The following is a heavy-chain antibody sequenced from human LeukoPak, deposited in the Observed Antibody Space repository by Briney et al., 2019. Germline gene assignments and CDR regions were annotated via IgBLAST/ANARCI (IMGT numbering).Heavy chain of an antibody. CDR3: ARVLAGTWGGIDY. D-gene: IGHD3-10*01. CDR2: INHSGST. Sequence: SETLSLTCAVYGGSFSGYYWSWIRQPPGKGLEWIGEINHSGSTNYNPSLKSRVTISVDKSRNQFSLKVTSVTAADTAVYYCARVLAGTWGGIDYWGQGTLVTVSS. V-gene: IGHV4-34*01. J-gene: IGHJ4*02. CDR1: GGSFSGYY.